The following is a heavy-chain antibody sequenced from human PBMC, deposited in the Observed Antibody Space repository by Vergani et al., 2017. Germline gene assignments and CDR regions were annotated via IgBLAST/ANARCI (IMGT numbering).Heavy chain of an antibody. Sequence: QVQLQEWGAGLLKTSETLSLTCGVSGGSFSDYYWSWIRQAPGMGQEWIGEVNHGGSTNYNPSLKSRVTISVDTSKNQFSLKLSSVTAADTAVYYCVRDQPARNYYYGMDVWGQGTTVTVSS. J-gene: IGHJ6*02. CDR1: GGSFSDYY. D-gene: IGHD1-14*01. CDR2: VNHGGST. CDR3: VRDQPARNYYYGMDV. V-gene: IGHV4-34*01.